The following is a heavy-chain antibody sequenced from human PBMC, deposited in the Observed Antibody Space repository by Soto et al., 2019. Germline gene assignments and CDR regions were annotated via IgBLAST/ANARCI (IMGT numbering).Heavy chain of an antibody. CDR2: INHSGST. Sequence: LSPTCAVYGGSFSGYYWSWIRQPPGKGLEWIGEINHSGSTNYNPSLKSRVTISVDTSKNQFSLKLSSVTVADTAVYYCARGGSPYYDYVWGSYRPYNWFDPWGQGTLVTVSS. J-gene: IGHJ5*02. CDR1: GGSFSGYY. V-gene: IGHV4-34*01. CDR3: ARGGSPYYDYVWGSYRPYNWFDP. D-gene: IGHD3-16*02.